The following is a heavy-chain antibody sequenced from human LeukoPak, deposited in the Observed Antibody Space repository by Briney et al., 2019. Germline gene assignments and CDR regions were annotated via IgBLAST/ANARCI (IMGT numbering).Heavy chain of an antibody. D-gene: IGHD3-16*01. CDR3: ATEGSQCISTWYAY. J-gene: IGHJ4*02. Sequence: PGGSLRLSCAASGLTFSSYGMHWVRQAPGKGLEWVAVISYDGKVSYYADSVKGRFTISRDNSKNTLYLQMNSLRGEDTAVYHCATEGSQCISTWYAYWGQGTLVTVSS. CDR2: ISYDGKVS. V-gene: IGHV3-30*03. CDR1: GLTFSSYG.